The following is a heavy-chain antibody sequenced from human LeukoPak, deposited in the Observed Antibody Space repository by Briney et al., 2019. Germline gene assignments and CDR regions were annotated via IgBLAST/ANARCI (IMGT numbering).Heavy chain of an antibody. V-gene: IGHV3-21*05. CDR3: ARTLGSSSWYYFDY. Sequence: GSLRLSCAASGFTFSSYHIKWVRQAPGKGLGWVSFLSSSSMYIYYADSVKGRFTISRDNAKNSLYLQMNSLRAEDTAMYYCARTLGSSSWYYFDYWGQGTLVTVSS. CDR2: LSSSSMYI. D-gene: IGHD6-13*01. CDR1: GFTFSSYH. J-gene: IGHJ4*02.